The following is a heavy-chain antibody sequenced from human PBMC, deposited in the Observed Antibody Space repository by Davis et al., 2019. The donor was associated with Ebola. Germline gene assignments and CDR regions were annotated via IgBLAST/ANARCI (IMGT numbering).Heavy chain of an antibody. CDR3: ASGLRARGGGLLDYYYYYGMDV. CDR2: IIPIFGTA. J-gene: IGHJ6*02. V-gene: IGHV1-69*06. D-gene: IGHD3-22*01. Sequence: SVKVSCKASGGTFSSYAISWVRQAPGQGLEWMGGIIPIFGTANYAQKFQGRVTITADKSTSTAYMELSSLRSEDTAVYYCASGLRARGGGLLDYYYYYGMDVWGQGTTVTVSS. CDR1: GGTFSSYA.